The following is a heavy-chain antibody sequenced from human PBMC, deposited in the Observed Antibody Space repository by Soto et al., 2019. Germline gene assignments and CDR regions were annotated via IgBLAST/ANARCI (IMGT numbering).Heavy chain of an antibody. CDR3: ARELQDYYDSSGYYGGWFDP. CDR1: GGTFSSYA. Sequence: AASVKVSCKASGGTFSSYAISWVRQAPGQGLEWMGGIIPIFGTANYAQKFQGRVTITADESTSTAYMELSSLRSEDTAVYYCARELQDYYDSSGYYGGWFDPWGQGTLVTVSS. CDR2: IIPIFGTA. V-gene: IGHV1-69*13. J-gene: IGHJ5*02. D-gene: IGHD3-22*01.